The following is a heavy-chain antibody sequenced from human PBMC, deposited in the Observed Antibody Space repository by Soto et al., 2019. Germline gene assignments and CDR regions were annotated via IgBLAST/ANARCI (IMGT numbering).Heavy chain of an antibody. D-gene: IGHD3-16*02. CDR2: IYYSGST. CDR3: AREVHDYIWGSYRVAY. V-gene: IGHV4-31*03. Sequence: QVQLQESGPGLVKPSQTLSLTCTVSGGSISSGGYYWSWIRQHPGKGLEWIGYIYYSGSTYYNPSLTSRVTISVDTSKNQFSLKLSSVTAADTAVYYCAREVHDYIWGSYRVAYWGQGTLVTVSS. CDR1: GGSISSGGYY. J-gene: IGHJ4*02.